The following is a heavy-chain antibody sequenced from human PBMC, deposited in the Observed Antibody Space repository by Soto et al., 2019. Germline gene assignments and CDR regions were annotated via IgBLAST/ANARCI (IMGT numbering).Heavy chain of an antibody. V-gene: IGHV1-3*01. CDR3: ARPHWNYYDSSGPVWFDY. CDR2: INAGNGNT. CDR1: GYTFTSYA. D-gene: IGHD3-22*01. Sequence: ASVKVSCKASGYTFTSYAMHWVRQAPGQRLEWMGWINAGNGNTKYSQKFQGRVTITRDTSASTAYMELSSLRSEDTAVYYCARPHWNYYDSSGPVWFDYWGQGTLVTVSS. J-gene: IGHJ4*02.